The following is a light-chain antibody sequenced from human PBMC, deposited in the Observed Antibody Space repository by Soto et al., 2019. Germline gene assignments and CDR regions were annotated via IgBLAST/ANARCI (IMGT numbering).Light chain of an antibody. CDR1: SSNIGSNT. CDR2: SND. J-gene: IGLJ3*02. CDR3: AAWGASLNGWV. Sequence: QSALALPPSASGTPGQRVTISCSGSSSNIGSNTVNWYQQLPGTAPKLLIYSNDQRPSGVPDRFSGSKSGTSASLAISGLQSEDEADYYCAAWGASLNGWVFGGGTKVTVL. V-gene: IGLV1-44*01.